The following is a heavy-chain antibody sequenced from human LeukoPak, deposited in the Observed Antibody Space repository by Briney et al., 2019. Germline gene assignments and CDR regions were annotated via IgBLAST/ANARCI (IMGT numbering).Heavy chain of an antibody. CDR1: GFTFSNYA. CDR2: ISGSGGSK. Sequence: PGGSLRLSCAASGFTFSNYAMSWVRQAPGKGLEWVSAISGSGGSKCYADFVKGRFTISRDNSKNTLYVQMNSLRAEDTAVYYCAKPPRYYCDSSGYYYGPSDYWGQGALVTVSS. D-gene: IGHD3-22*01. V-gene: IGHV3-23*01. CDR3: AKPPRYYCDSSGYYYGPSDY. J-gene: IGHJ4*02.